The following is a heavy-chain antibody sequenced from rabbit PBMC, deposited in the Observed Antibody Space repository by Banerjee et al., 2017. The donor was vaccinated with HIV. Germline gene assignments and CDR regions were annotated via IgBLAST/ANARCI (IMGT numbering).Heavy chain of an antibody. CDR3: ARWAGYGDVDL. CDR2: IGGGSVGTI. V-gene: IGHV1S45*01. CDR1: GFSFSSSYY. J-gene: IGHJ3*01. Sequence: QEQLVESGGGLVQPEGSLTLTCTASGFSFSSSYYMCWVRQAPGKGLEWIACIGGGSVGTIWSANWAKGRFTISKTSSTTVTLQMTSLTAADTATYFCARWAGYGDVDLWGQGTLVTVS. D-gene: IGHD6-1*01.